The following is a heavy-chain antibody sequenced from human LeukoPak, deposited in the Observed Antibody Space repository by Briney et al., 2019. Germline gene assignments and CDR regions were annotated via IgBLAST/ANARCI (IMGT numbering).Heavy chain of an antibody. Sequence: SETLSLTCTVSGYSISSGYYWGWIRQPPGKGLEWIGSIYHGGSTYYNPSLKSRVTISVDTSKNQFSLKLSSVTAADTAVYYCARSEYYYDSSGYYYEVNYFDYWGQGTLVTVSS. CDR2: IYHGGST. CDR1: GYSISSGYY. D-gene: IGHD3-22*01. V-gene: IGHV4-38-2*02. J-gene: IGHJ4*02. CDR3: ARSEYYYDSSGYYYEVNYFDY.